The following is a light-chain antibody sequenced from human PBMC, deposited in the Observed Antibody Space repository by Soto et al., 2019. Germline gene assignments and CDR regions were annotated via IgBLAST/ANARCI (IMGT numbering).Light chain of an antibody. CDR2: GAS. J-gene: IGKJ1*01. CDR1: QSISRY. V-gene: IGKV3-20*01. Sequence: GTQRWVGGESRSRSWRASQSISRYLAWYQQKPGQGPRLLIYGASSRATGTPDKFSGSGSGTDLTLTINRLEPEDFALYYCQQYGSPPPTFGQGTKVDI. CDR3: QQYGSPPPT.